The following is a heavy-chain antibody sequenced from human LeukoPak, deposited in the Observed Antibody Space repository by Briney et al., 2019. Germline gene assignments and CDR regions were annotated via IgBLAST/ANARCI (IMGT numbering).Heavy chain of an antibody. Sequence: GGSLRLSCAASGFTVSSNYMSWVCQAPGKGLEWVSVIYSGGSTYYADSVKGRFTISRDNSKNTLYLQMNSLRAEDTAVYYCARATVPGPELGYWGQGTLVTVSS. V-gene: IGHV3-66*01. D-gene: IGHD4-17*01. CDR2: IYSGGST. J-gene: IGHJ4*02. CDR1: GFTVSSNY. CDR3: ARATVPGPELGY.